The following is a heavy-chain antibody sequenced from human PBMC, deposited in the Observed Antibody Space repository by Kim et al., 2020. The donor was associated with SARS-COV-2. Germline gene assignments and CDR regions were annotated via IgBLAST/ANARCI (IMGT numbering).Heavy chain of an antibody. CDR1: GFTFSSYS. CDR2: ISSSSSTI. D-gene: IGHD3-22*01. CDR3: ARVHRYYYDSSGYWGDAFDI. V-gene: IGHV3-48*02. Sequence: GGSLRLSCAASGFTFSSYSMNWVRQAPGKGLEWVSYISSSSSTIYYADSAKGRFTISRDNAKNSLYLQMNSLRDEDTAVYYCARVHRYYYDSSGYWGDAFDIWGQGTMVTVSS. J-gene: IGHJ3*02.